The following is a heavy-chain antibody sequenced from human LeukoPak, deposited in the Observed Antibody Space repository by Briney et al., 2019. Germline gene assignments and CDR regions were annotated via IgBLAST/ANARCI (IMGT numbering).Heavy chain of an antibody. CDR2: ISGSGGST. CDR3: AKGRAMAPSYFDY. J-gene: IGHJ4*02. Sequence: ETLSLTCAVYGGSFSGYYWSWVRQAPGKGLEWVSAISGSGGSTYYADSVKGRFTISRDNSKNTLYLQMNSLRAEDTAVYYCAKGRAMAPSYFDYWGQGTLVTVSS. CDR1: GGSFSGYY. V-gene: IGHV3-23*01. D-gene: IGHD5-18*01.